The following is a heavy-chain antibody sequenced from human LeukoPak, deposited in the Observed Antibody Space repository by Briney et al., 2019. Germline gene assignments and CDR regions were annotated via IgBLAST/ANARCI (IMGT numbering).Heavy chain of an antibody. D-gene: IGHD3-3*01. CDR2: IYPGDSDT. CDR3: ARQKDFRLDY. J-gene: IGHJ4*02. V-gene: IGHV5-51*01. Sequence: GESLKISCKGSGYTLSSYWIGWVRQMPGKGLEWMGIIYPGDSDTRYSPSLQGQVTISVDTSIGTAYLQWSSLKASDTAIYYCARQKDFRLDYWGQGTLVTVSS. CDR1: GYTLSSYW.